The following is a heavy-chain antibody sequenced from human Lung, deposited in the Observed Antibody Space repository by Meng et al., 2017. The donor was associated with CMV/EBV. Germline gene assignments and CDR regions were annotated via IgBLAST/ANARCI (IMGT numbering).Heavy chain of an antibody. CDR3: ARVAGSSWGFRRYYFDY. D-gene: IGHD6-13*01. Sequence: GGSXRLXCAASGFTFSGYNMHWVRQAPGKGLEWVANIEQNDSEDYNVEYVRGRFTVSRDTAKNSVYLQMNSLRAEDTAVYYCARVAGSSWGFRRYYFDYXGQGXLVTVPQ. J-gene: IGHJ4*02. CDR2: IEQNDSED. V-gene: IGHV3-7*03. CDR1: GFTFSGYN.